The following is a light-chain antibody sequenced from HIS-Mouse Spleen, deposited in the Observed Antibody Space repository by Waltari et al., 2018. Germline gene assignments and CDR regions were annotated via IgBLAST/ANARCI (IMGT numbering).Light chain of an antibody. V-gene: IGLV2-8*01. Sequence: QSALTQPPSASGSPGPSVTISCTGTSSDVGGSNYVSWYQQHPGKAPKLMIYEVSKRPSGVPDRFSGSKSGNTASLTVSGLQAEDEADYYCSSYAGSNNYVFGTGTKVTVL. CDR1: SSDVGGSNY. J-gene: IGLJ1*01. CDR3: SSYAGSNNYV. CDR2: EVS.